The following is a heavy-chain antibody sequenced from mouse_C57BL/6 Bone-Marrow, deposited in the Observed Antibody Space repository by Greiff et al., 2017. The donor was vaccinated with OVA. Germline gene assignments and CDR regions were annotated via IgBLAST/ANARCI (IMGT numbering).Heavy chain of an antibody. V-gene: IGHV1S81*02. CDR1: GYTFISYW. CDR2: INPSNGRT. D-gene: IGHD2-4*01. CDR3: ARPTMITTEFSY. J-gene: IGHJ3*01. Sequence: QVQLKQPGAELVKPGASVKLSCKASGYTFISYWMHWVKQRPGQGLEWIGEINPSNGRTNYNEKFKSKATLTVAKSSSTAYMQLSSLTSEDSAVYYWARPTMITTEFSYWGQGTLVTVSA.